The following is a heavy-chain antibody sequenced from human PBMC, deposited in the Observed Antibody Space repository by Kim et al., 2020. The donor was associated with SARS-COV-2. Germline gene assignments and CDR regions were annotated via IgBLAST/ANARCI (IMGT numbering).Heavy chain of an antibody. V-gene: IGHV1-69*04. CDR2: IIPILGIA. D-gene: IGHD2-15*01. Sequence: SVKVSCKASGGTFSSYAISWVRQAPGQGLEWMGRIIPILGIANYAQKFQGRVTITADKSTSTAYMELSSLRSEDTAVYYCARDQPCSGGSCYSGAYYYYGMDVWGQGTTVTVSS. J-gene: IGHJ6*02. CDR3: ARDQPCSGGSCYSGAYYYYGMDV. CDR1: GGTFSSYA.